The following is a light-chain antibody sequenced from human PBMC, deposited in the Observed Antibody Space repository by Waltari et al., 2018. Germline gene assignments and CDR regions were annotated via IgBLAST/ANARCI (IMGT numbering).Light chain of an antibody. J-gene: IGKJ1*01. CDR3: QQYGNSPQT. CDR2: DAS. Sequence: EIVLTQSPGTLSLSPGEGATLSCRASQSVISAYLAWYQQKPGQAPRLLIYDASSRATGIPDRFSGSGPGTDFTLTITRLEPEDFAVYYCQQYGNSPQTFGQGTKLEIK. V-gene: IGKV3-20*01. CDR1: QSVISAY.